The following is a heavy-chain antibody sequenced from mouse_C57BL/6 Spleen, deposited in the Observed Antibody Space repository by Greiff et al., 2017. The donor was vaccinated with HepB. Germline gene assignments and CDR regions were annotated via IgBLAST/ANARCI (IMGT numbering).Heavy chain of an antibody. V-gene: IGHV5-9-1*02. J-gene: IGHJ1*03. CDR2: ISSGGDYI. D-gene: IGHD1-1*01. Sequence: EVKLVESGEGLVKPGGSLKLSCAASGFTFSSYAMSWVRQTPEKRLEWVAYISSGGDYIYYADTVKGRFTISRDNARNTLYLQMSSLKSEDTAMYYCTSYYYGRGPHWYFDVWGTGTTVTVSS. CDR1: GFTFSSYA. CDR3: TSYYYGRGPHWYFDV.